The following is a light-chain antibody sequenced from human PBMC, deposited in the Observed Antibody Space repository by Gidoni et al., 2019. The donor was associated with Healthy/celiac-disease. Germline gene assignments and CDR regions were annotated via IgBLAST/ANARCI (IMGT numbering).Light chain of an antibody. V-gene: IGKV1-39*01. CDR1: QSISSY. J-gene: IGKJ4*01. CDR3: QQSYSTPLT. Sequence: DIQMTHSPSSLSASVGDRVTITCRASQSISSYLNWYQQKPGKAPKLRIYAASSLQSGVPSRFSGSGSGTDFTRTISSLRPEDFATYYCQQSYSTPLTFGGGTKVEIK. CDR2: AAS.